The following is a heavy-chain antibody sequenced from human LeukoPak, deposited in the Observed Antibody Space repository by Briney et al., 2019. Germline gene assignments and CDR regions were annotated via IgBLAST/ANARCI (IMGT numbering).Heavy chain of an antibody. J-gene: IGHJ4*02. CDR1: GFTVSSNY. V-gene: IGHV3-23*01. D-gene: IGHD6-13*01. CDR2: ISGSGDSA. Sequence: GGSLRLSCAASGFTVSSNYMSWVRQAPGKGLEWVSGISGSGDSASYADSVKGRFTISRDNSKNTLYLQMNSLRAEDTALYYCAKAYSSSWADFDYWGQGTLVTVSS. CDR3: AKAYSSSWADFDY.